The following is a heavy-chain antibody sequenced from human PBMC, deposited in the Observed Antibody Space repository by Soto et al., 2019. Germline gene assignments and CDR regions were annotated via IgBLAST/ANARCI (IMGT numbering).Heavy chain of an antibody. CDR3: TRGPRADSSGTGAH. V-gene: IGHV3-23*01. D-gene: IGHD1-26*01. CDR2: IGGGGDDR. Sequence: GSLRLSCAASGFSFGTYAMSWVRQAPGKGLEWVSAIGGGGDDRYYADSVKGRFTISRDNSKNTLYLQMNKLKPDDTAIYYCTRGPRADSSGTGAHWGQGTPVTVSS. J-gene: IGHJ4*02. CDR1: GFSFGTYA.